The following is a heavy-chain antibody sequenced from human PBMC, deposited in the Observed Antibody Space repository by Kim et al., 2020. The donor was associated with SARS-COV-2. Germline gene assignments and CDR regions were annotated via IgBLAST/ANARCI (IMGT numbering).Heavy chain of an antibody. CDR3: ATLGYSYGLDY. CDR1: GGSISSSSYY. Sequence: SETLSLTCTVSGGSISSSSYYWGWIRQPPGKGLEWIGSIYYSGSTYYNPSLKSRVTISVDTSKNQFSLKLSSVTAADTAVYYCATLGYSYGLDYWGQGTLVTVSS. CDR2: IYYSGST. D-gene: IGHD5-18*01. J-gene: IGHJ4*02. V-gene: IGHV4-39*01.